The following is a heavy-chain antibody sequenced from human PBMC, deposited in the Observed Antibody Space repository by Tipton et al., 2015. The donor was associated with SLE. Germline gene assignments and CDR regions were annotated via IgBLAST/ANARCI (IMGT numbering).Heavy chain of an antibody. CDR2: INPHSGDT. V-gene: IGHV1-2*02. CDR1: GYTFTEHY. D-gene: IGHD1/OR15-1a*01. Sequence: QVQLVQSGGEVKNPGASVKVSCQASGYTFTEHYLHWVRQAPGQGFEWMGWINPHSGDTNYAQKFQGRVTLTWDTSISTVYMELNSLRSDDTAVYYCARLSSGGMNWYRVFDYWGQGALVTVSS. CDR3: ARLSSGGMNWYRVFDY. J-gene: IGHJ4*02.